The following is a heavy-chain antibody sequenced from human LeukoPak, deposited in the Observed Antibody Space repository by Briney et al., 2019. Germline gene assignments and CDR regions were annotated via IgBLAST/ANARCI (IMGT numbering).Heavy chain of an antibody. J-gene: IGHJ4*02. CDR2: INSDGSST. V-gene: IGHV3-74*01. CDR1: GFTLSSFW. Sequence: GGSLRLSCVASGFTLSSFWMHWVRQAPGKGLVWVSRINSDGSSTTYADSVKGRFTISRDNAKNTLYLQMNSLRAEDMAVYYCAREEWYYFDYWGQGTLVTVSS. CDR3: AREEWYYFDY. D-gene: IGHD3-3*01.